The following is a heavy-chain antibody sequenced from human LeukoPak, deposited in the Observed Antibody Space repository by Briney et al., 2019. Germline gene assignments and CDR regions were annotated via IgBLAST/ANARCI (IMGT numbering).Heavy chain of an antibody. D-gene: IGHD3-10*02. Sequence: GGSLRLSCAASGFTFSTYAMSWVRQIPGKGLEWVSYISSSGSTIYYADSVKGRFTISRDNAKNSLYLQMNSLRAEDTAVYYCAELGITMIGGVWGKGTTVTISS. V-gene: IGHV3-48*03. CDR1: GFTFSTYA. CDR3: AELGITMIGGV. CDR2: ISSSGSTI. J-gene: IGHJ6*04.